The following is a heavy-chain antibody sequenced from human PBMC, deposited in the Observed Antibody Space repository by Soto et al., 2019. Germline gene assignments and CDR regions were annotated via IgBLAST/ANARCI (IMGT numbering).Heavy chain of an antibody. V-gene: IGHV1-2*02. CDR2: INAHSGGT. Sequence: ASVKVSCKASGFSFTGYYIHWLRQAPGQGLEWMGWINAHSGGTEYAQKLQGRVTLTRDTSTSTAYMELRSLRSDDTAVYYCALLVATIDYWGQGTLVTVSS. CDR3: ALLVATIDY. J-gene: IGHJ4*02. CDR1: GFSFTGYY. D-gene: IGHD5-12*01.